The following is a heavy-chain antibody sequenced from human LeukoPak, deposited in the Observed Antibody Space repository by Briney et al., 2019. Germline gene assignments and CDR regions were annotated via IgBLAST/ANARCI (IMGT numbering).Heavy chain of an antibody. D-gene: IGHD5-24*01. CDR3: ARDGYNSGGYWFEP. Sequence: GGSLRLSCAASGFTFSSYSMNWVRQAPGKGLGWVSSIRSSSSYIYYADSVKGRFTISRDNAKNSLYLQMNSLRAEDTAVYYCARDGYNSGGYWFEPWGQGTLVTVSS. V-gene: IGHV3-21*06. CDR1: GFTFSSYS. CDR2: IRSSSSYI. J-gene: IGHJ5*02.